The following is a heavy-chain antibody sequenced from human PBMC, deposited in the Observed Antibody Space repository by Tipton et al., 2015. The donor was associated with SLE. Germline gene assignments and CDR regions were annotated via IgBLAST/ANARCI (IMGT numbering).Heavy chain of an antibody. CDR1: VGSFSGYY. CDR3: ARHFLDRDAFDI. D-gene: IGHD3-3*02. CDR2: INHSGST. V-gene: IGHV4-34*01. J-gene: IGHJ3*02. Sequence: TLSLTCAVYVGSFSGYYWSWIRQPPGKGLEWIGEINHSGSTNYNPSLKSRVTISVDTSKNQFSLKLSSVTAADTAVYYCARHFLDRDAFDIWGQGTMVTVSS.